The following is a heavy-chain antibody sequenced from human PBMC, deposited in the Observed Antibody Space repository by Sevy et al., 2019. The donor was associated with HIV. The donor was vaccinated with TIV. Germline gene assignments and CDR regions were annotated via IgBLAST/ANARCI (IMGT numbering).Heavy chain of an antibody. CDR1: GFNLSPYW. V-gene: IGHV3-7*01. J-gene: IGHJ4*02. Sequence: GGSLRLSCVASGFNLSPYWMTWVRQAPGKGLEWVANIKQDGNEKYYVDSVKGRFTVSRDNAKNELYLQMYSLRVEDTAVYFCASNTHHLDSNTYYPVYWGQGTRVTVSS. CDR3: ASNTHHLDSNTYYPVY. CDR2: IKQDGNEK. D-gene: IGHD2-2*01.